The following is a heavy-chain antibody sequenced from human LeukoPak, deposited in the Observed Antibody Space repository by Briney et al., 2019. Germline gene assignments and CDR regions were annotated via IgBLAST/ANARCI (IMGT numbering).Heavy chain of an antibody. J-gene: IGHJ5*02. V-gene: IGHV4-39*07. CDR2: IYCSGTT. CDR1: GGSISGSSYY. CDR3: ARCFRDYGWFDP. Sequence: SETLSLTCTVSGGSISGSSYYWGWIRQPPGKGLEWIGSIYCSGTTYYNLSLKSRVTISVDTSKNQFSLKLSSVTAADTAVYYCARCFRDYGWFDPWGQGTLVTVSS. D-gene: IGHD4-17*01.